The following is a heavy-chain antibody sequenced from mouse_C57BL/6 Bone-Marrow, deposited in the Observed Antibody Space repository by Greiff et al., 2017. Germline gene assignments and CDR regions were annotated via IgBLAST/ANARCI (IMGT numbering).Heavy chain of an antibody. CDR2: ISDGGSYT. CDR3: ARDSSGSYYYAMDY. D-gene: IGHD3-2*02. V-gene: IGHV5-4*01. Sequence: EVHLVESGGGLVKPGGSLKLSCAASGFTFSSYAMSWVRQTPEKRLEWVATISDGGSYTYYPDNVQGRFTISRDNAKNNLYLQMSHLKSEDTAMYDCARDSSGSYYYAMDYWGQGTSVTVSS. CDR1: GFTFSSYA. J-gene: IGHJ4*01.